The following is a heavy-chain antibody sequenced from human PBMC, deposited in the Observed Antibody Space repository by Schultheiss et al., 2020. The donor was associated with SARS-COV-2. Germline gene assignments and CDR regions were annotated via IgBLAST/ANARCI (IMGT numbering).Heavy chain of an antibody. V-gene: IGHV1-18*01. Sequence: GGSLRLSCAASGFTFSSYAISWVRQAPGQGLEWMGGISAYNGNTNYAQKLQGRVTMTTDTSTSTAYMELRSLRSDDTAVYYCARVQGLRYFDWFDYWGKGTLVTVSS. CDR1: GFTFSSYA. CDR3: ARVQGLRYFDWFDY. J-gene: IGHJ4*02. CDR2: ISAYNGNT. D-gene: IGHD3-9*01.